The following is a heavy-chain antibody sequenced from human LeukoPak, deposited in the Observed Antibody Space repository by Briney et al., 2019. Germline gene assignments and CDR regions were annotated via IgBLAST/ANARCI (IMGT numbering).Heavy chain of an antibody. Sequence: PGGSLRLSCAASGFTFGDYYMSWIRQAPGKGLEWVSCISSSSSYTNYADSVKGRFTISRDNAKNSLYLQMNSLRAEDTAVYYCARDQQDSGWYDYWGQGTLVTVSS. D-gene: IGHD6-19*01. CDR1: GFTFGDYY. CDR3: ARDQQDSGWYDY. V-gene: IGHV3-11*06. CDR2: ISSSSSYT. J-gene: IGHJ4*02.